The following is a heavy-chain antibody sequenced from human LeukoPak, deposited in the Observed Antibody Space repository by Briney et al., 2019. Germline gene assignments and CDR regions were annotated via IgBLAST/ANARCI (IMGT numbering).Heavy chain of an antibody. Sequence: SETLSLTCAVYGGSFSGYYWSWIRQPPGKGLEWIGEINHSGSTNYNPSLKSRVTISVDTSKNQFSLKLSSVTAADTAVYYCARVAGYLPTRWFDPWGQGTHVTVSS. CDR2: INHSGST. D-gene: IGHD6-25*01. CDR1: GGSFSGYY. V-gene: IGHV4-34*01. CDR3: ARVAGYLPTRWFDP. J-gene: IGHJ5*02.